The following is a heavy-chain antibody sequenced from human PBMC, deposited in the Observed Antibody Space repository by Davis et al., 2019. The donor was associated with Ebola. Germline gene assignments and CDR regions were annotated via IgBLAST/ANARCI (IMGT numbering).Heavy chain of an antibody. J-gene: IGHJ6*02. CDR2: IYPGDSNV. V-gene: IGHV5-51*01. CDR3: ARQMGSLTSA. CDR1: GYTFTKYW. D-gene: IGHD2-8*01. Sequence: GESLKISCKGFGYTFTKYWIGWVRQMPGKGLEWLGIIYPGDSNVKYSPSFKGQVTISVDKSINTAYLQWSSLKASDTAVYYCARQMGSLTSAWGQGTTVTVSS.